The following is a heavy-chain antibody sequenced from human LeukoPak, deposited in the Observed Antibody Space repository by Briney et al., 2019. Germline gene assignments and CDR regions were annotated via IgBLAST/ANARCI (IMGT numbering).Heavy chain of an antibody. CDR3: GRDALVGYFSYYYMDV. D-gene: IGHD2-15*01. CDR1: GGPITSHY. V-gene: IGHV4-59*11. Sequence: PSETLSLTCTVSGGPITSHYWTWIRQSPVKGLEWIGDISNSGSISYNPSLKSRVTISIDTSKSQFSLKLSSVTAADTAVYYCGRDALVGYFSYYYMDVWGKGTTVTVSS. CDR2: ISNSGSI. J-gene: IGHJ6*03.